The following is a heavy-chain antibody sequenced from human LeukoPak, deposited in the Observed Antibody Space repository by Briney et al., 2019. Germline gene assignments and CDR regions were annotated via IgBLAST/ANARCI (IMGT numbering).Heavy chain of an antibody. D-gene: IGHD1-1*01. CDR3: ARHTVEGPGAHFEY. V-gene: IGHV4-4*09. Sequence: PSETLSLTCTVSGGSFSGYHWSWIRQSPVKGLEWIGTMAINGNTDYSPPFWSRVTISLDTTKTHLSLRLTSVTAADSAMYYCARHTVEGPGAHFEYWGQGTLVTVSS. CDR1: GGSFSGYH. J-gene: IGHJ4*02. CDR2: MAINGNT.